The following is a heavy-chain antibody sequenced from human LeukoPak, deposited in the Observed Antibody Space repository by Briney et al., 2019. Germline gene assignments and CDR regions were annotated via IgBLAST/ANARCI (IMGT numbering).Heavy chain of an antibody. CDR1: GGSLSPYY. Sequence: SETLSLTCSVSGGSLSPYYWSWIRQPPGGGLEWLGEINQNGSTNYNPSLKSRVTISVEKFKNQFSLEVTSVTAADTAIYYCATLGGLYYESHGYPDFDHWGQGTLVTVSS. D-gene: IGHD3-22*01. V-gene: IGHV4-34*01. CDR2: INQNGST. CDR3: ATLGGLYYESHGYPDFDH. J-gene: IGHJ4*02.